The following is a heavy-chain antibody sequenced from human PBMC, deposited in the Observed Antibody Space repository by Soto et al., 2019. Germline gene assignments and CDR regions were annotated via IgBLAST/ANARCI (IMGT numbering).Heavy chain of an antibody. Sequence: PSETLSLTCAVYGGSFSGYYWSWIRQPPGKGLEWIGEIKHSGSTNYNPSLKSRVTISVDTSKNQFSLKLSSVTAADTAVYYCARGMRIQLWPGGWFDPWGQGTLVTVSS. CDR1: GGSFSGYY. V-gene: IGHV4-34*01. D-gene: IGHD5-18*01. J-gene: IGHJ5*02. CDR3: ARGMRIQLWPGGWFDP. CDR2: IKHSGST.